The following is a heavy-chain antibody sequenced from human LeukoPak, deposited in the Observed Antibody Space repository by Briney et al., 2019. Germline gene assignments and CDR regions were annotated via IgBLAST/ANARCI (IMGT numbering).Heavy chain of an antibody. CDR1: GFTFKIYS. CDR2: ISTSSSHM. J-gene: IGHJ4*02. CDR3: ARDDTSAHFFDY. Sequence: PGGTLRLSCAASGFTFKIYSMNWVRQAPGKGLEWVSSISTSSSHMYYADSVKGRFTISRDNAKNSLYLQMNTLRAEDTAVYYCARDDTSAHFFDYWGQGTLVTVSS. D-gene: IGHD3-10*01. V-gene: IGHV3-21*01.